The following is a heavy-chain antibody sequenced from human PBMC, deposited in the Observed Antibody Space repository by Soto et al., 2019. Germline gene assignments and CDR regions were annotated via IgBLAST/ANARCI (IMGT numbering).Heavy chain of an antibody. Sequence: ASVKVSCKASGGTFSSYAISWVRQAPGQGREWMGGIIPIFGKANYAQKFQGRVTITADESTSTAYMELSSLRSEDTAVYYCTRLGFSGYAPFDYWGQGTLVTVSS. V-gene: IGHV1-69*13. CDR2: IIPIFGKA. CDR3: TRLGFSGYAPFDY. J-gene: IGHJ4*02. D-gene: IGHD5-12*01. CDR1: GGTFSSYA.